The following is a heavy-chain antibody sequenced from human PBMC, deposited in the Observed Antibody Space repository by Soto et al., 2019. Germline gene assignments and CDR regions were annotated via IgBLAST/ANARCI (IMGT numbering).Heavy chain of an antibody. V-gene: IGHV3-30-3*01. D-gene: IGHD3-9*01. Sequence: PGGSLRLSCGASQFSFRSYAMHWIRQSPGKGLEWVAVISFDGNSLHYADSVRDRFTISRDNSKDTLYLQMNNLRPGDTAVYYCARTFDTITYYFDYWGQGTVVTVSS. CDR1: QFSFRSYA. J-gene: IGHJ4*02. CDR2: ISFDGNSL. CDR3: ARTFDTITYYFDY.